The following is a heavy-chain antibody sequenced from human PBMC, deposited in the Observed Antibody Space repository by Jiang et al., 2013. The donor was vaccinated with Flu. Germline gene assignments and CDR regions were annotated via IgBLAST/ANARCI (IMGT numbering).Heavy chain of an antibody. CDR3: ARGNADRGYYRSGSYPDF. CDR1: GGAISSGAYY. V-gene: IGHV4-31*03. D-gene: IGHD3-10*01. Sequence: GSGLVKPSQTLSLTCTVSGGAISSGAYYWTWIRQYPGKGLECIGYISYSGSTYYNPSLKSRVTILVDTSKTQFSLKLSSVTAADTAVYYCARGNADRGYYRSGSYPDFWGQGTLVTVSS. CDR2: ISYSGST. J-gene: IGHJ4*02.